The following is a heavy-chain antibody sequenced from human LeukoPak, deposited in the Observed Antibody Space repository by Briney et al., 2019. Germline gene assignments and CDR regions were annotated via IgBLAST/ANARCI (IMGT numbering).Heavy chain of an antibody. CDR3: ASGTQSDY. J-gene: IGHJ4*02. V-gene: IGHV3-21*05. CDR2: ISTTSSYT. CDR1: GFTFSGYT. Sequence: GGSLRLSCAASGFTFSGYTMNWVRQAPGKGLEWVSYISTTSSYTKYADSVKGRFTISRDNAKNSLFLQMNSLRAEDTAIYYCASGTQSDYWGQGTLVTVSS. D-gene: IGHD1-14*01.